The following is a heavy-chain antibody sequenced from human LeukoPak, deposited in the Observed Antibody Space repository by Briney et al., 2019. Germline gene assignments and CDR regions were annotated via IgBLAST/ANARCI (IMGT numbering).Heavy chain of an antibody. CDR3: AKGAGSSSFDY. J-gene: IGHJ4*02. CDR1: GFTFSTYA. D-gene: IGHD6-6*01. Sequence: GESLRLSCAAAGFTFSTYAMSWVRQAPGKGLEWVSSINNSGGSMYYADSVTGRFTISRDNSKNTLYLQMNSLRAEDTAVYYCAKGAGSSSFDYWGQGTLVTVSS. CDR2: INNSGGSM. V-gene: IGHV3-23*01.